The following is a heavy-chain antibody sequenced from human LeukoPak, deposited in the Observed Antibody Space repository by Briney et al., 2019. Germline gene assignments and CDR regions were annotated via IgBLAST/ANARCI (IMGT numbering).Heavy chain of an antibody. Sequence: SGTLSLTCAVSGASVSTRDWWSWVRQPPGKGLEWLGEIFHSGSTNYNPSLKSRVTISVDKSLNQFSLRLNSVTAADTAVYYCTRRFGYGVVGGYFDYWGQGALVTVSS. CDR1: GASVSTRDW. J-gene: IGHJ4*02. CDR3: TRRFGYGVVGGYFDY. CDR2: IFHSGST. D-gene: IGHD4/OR15-4a*01. V-gene: IGHV4-4*02.